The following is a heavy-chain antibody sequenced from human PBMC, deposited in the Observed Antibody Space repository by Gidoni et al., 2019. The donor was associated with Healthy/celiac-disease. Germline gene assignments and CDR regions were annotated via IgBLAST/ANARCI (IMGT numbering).Heavy chain of an antibody. D-gene: IGHD2-2*01. V-gene: IGHV4-34*01. J-gene: IGHJ4*02. CDR3: ARGQPHPQYCSSTSCYPPPSRDY. CDR2: INHSGST. CDR1: GGSFSGYY. Sequence: QVQLQQWGAGLLKPSETLSLTCAVYGGSFSGYYWSWIRQPPGKGLEWIGEINHSGSTNYNPSLKSRVTISVDTSKNQFSLKLSSVTAADTAVYYCARGQPHPQYCSSTSCYPPPSRDYWGQGTLVTVSS.